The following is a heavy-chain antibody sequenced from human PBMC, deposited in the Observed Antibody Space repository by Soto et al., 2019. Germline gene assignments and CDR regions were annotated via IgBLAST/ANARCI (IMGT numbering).Heavy chain of an antibody. CDR1: GGSVTSGSYY. CDR2: LYYNTNT. CDR3: ARTYCTTTSCQAHGMDV. J-gene: IGHJ6*02. V-gene: IGHV4-61*01. D-gene: IGHD2-2*01. Sequence: QVQLQESGPGLVKPSETLSLTCTVSGGSVTSGSYYWTWIRQPPGKGLEWIGYLYYNTNTNYNPPLKSRVTISVDTSKNQCSRKLSSVTAADTAVYYCARTYCTTTSCQAHGMDVWGQGTTVTVSS.